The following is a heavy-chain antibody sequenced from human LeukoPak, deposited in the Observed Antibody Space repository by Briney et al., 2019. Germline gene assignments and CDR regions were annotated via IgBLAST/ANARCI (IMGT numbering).Heavy chain of an antibody. CDR3: ARTTYDYVWGSYRSDPDY. V-gene: IGHV3-21*01. D-gene: IGHD3-16*02. J-gene: IGHJ4*02. CDR2: ISSSSSYI. CDR1: GFTFSSYS. Sequence: PGGSLRLSCAASGFTFSSYSMSWVRQAPGKGLEWVSSISSSSSYIYYADSVKGRFTISRDNAKNSLYLQMNSLRAEDTAVYYCARTTYDYVWGSYRSDPDYWGQGTLVTVSS.